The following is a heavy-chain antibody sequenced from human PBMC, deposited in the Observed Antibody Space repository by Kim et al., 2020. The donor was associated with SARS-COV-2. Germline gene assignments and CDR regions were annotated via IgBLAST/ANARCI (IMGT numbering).Heavy chain of an antibody. D-gene: IGHD6-13*01. Sequence: SETLSLTCTVSGGSISSYYWSWIRQPPGKGLEWIGYIYYSGSTNYNPSLKSRVTISVDTSKNQFSLKLSSVTAADTAVYYCARGPPPYSSSWYEGWFDPWGQGTLVTVSS. CDR3: ARGPPPYSSSWYEGWFDP. CDR1: GGSISSYY. J-gene: IGHJ5*02. V-gene: IGHV4-59*01. CDR2: IYYSGST.